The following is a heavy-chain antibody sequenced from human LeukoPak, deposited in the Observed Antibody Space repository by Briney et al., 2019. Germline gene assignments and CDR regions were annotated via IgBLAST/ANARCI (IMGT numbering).Heavy chain of an antibody. J-gene: IGHJ6*02. V-gene: IGHV4-34*01. CDR3: ARRVFFPYGMDV. CDR1: GGSFSGYY. D-gene: IGHD2/OR15-2a*01. CDR2: INHSGSS. Sequence: SETLSLTCAVYGGSFSGYYWSWIRQPPGKGLEWIGEINHSGSSNYNPSLKSRVAISVDTSKNQFSLKLSSVTAADTAVYYCARRVFFPYGMDVWGQGTTVTVSS.